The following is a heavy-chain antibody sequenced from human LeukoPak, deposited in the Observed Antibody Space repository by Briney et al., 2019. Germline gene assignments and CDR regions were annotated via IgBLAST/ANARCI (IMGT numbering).Heavy chain of an antibody. CDR2: ISSSSSYI. CDR1: GFTFSSYS. Sequence: GGSLRLSCAASGFTFSSYSMNWVRQAPGKGLEWVSSISSSSSYIYYADSAKGRFTISRDNAKNSLYLQMNSLRAEDTAVYYCARDPGSYYIPWFDPWGQGTLVTVSS. D-gene: IGHD1-26*01. CDR3: ARDPGSYYIPWFDP. V-gene: IGHV3-21*01. J-gene: IGHJ5*02.